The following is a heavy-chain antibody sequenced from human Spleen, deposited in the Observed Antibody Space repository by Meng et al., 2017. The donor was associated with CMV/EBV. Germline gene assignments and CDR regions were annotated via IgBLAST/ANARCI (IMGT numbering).Heavy chain of an antibody. CDR3: ARDKCSGGSCYSGGYFDY. Sequence: GESLKISCAASGFTFSDYYMSWIRQAPGKGLEWVSYISSSGSTIYYADSVKGRFTISRDNAKNSLYLQMNSLRAEDTAVYYCARDKCSGGSCYSGGYFDYWGQGTLVTVSS. J-gene: IGHJ4*02. CDR1: GFTFSDYY. CDR2: ISSSGSTI. D-gene: IGHD2-15*01. V-gene: IGHV3-11*01.